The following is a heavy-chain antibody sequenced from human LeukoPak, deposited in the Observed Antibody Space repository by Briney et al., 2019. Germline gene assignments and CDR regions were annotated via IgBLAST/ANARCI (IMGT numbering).Heavy chain of an antibody. Sequence: ASVKVSCKASGYTFTRYYIHWVRQAPGQGLEWKGIINPTGGGTTSAQKFQGRVTMTRDTSTSTVYMELSSLTSDDTAVYYCAXXSPAAGTPTFDYWGQGTLVTVSS. CDR2: INPTGGGT. CDR1: GYTFTRYY. J-gene: IGHJ4*02. V-gene: IGHV1-46*01. D-gene: IGHD6-13*01. CDR3: AXXSPAAGTPTFDY.